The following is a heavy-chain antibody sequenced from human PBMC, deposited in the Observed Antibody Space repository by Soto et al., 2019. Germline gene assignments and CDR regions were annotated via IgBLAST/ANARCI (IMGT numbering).Heavy chain of an antibody. CDR2: IVVGSGNT. V-gene: IGHV1-58*02. J-gene: IGHJ4*02. D-gene: IGHD6-19*01. Sequence: ASVKVSCKASGYTFTSYAMHWVRQAPGQRLEWIGWIVVGSGNTNYAQKFQERVTITRDMSTSTAYMELSSLRSEDTAVYYCAADVVAGTGFDYWGQGTLVTVS. CDR3: AADVVAGTGFDY. CDR1: GYTFTSYA.